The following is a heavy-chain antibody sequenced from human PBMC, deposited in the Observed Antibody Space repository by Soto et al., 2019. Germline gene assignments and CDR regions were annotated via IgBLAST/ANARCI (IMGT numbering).Heavy chain of an antibody. CDR2: IYNTGNT. D-gene: IGHD3-22*01. Sequence: TSATLSLTCTVSGSSISPYYWCWIRQPPGKGQGWIGNIYNTGNTNYNPTLKGRVTISVDTSKSRSSLKLRCVTAADTAVYYCGGRDSSAYFHFDYWGQGTLVTVSS. J-gene: IGHJ4*02. CDR1: GSSISPYY. V-gene: IGHV4-59*08. CDR3: GGRDSSAYFHFDY.